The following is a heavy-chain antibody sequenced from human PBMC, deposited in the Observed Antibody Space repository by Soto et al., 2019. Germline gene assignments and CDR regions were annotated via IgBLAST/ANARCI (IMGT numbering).Heavy chain of an antibody. CDR3: AREGNGDYQKDAFDI. CDR2: INWNGGST. D-gene: IGHD4-17*01. V-gene: IGHV3-20*01. Sequence: GESLKISCAASGFTFDDYGMSWVRQAPGKGLEWVSGINWNGGSTGYADSVKGRFTISRDNAKNSLYLQMNSLRAEDTALYHCAREGNGDYQKDAFDIWGQGTMVTVSS. J-gene: IGHJ3*02. CDR1: GFTFDDYG.